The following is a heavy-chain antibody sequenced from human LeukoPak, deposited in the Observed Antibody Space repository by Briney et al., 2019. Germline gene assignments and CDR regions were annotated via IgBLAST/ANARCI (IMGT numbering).Heavy chain of an antibody. CDR1: GFTFSSYS. Sequence: PGGSLRLSCAASGFTFSSYSMHWVRQAPGKGLVWVSRIMGDGSNTVYADPVKGRFTISRDNSKNTLYLQMNSLRAEDTAVYYCARDPQSSQQLVSYWGQGTLVIVSS. CDR2: IMGDGSNT. CDR3: ARDPQSSQQLVSY. D-gene: IGHD6-13*01. V-gene: IGHV3-74*01. J-gene: IGHJ4*02.